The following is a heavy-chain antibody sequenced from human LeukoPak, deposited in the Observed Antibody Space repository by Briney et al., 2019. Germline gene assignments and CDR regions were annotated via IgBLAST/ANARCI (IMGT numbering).Heavy chain of an antibody. CDR3: TSGYFVHTFDF. D-gene: IGHD2-2*03. J-gene: IGHJ4*02. CDR2: IYFTGNT. V-gene: IGHV4-39*01. CDR1: GGSIRSSSYY. Sequence: SETLSLTCTVSGGSIRSSSYYWGWIRQPPGNGLEWIGSIYFTGNTYYNPSLKTRVTISIDTSKNQFSLNLSSVTATDTAMYYCTSGYFVHTFDFWGQGPLVTVSS.